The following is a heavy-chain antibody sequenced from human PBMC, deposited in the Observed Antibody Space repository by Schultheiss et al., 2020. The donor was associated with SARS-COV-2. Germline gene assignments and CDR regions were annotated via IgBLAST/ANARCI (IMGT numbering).Heavy chain of an antibody. CDR2: ISYDGTNK. CDR3: ARDGSSLFFAEYFQH. CDR1: GFTFSDYS. J-gene: IGHJ1*01. Sequence: GGSLRLSCAASGFTFSDYSMNWVRQAPGKGLEWVALISYDGTNKYYADSVKGRFTISRDNSKNTLYLQMNSLRAEDTAVYYCARDGSSLFFAEYFQHWGQGTLVTVSS. D-gene: IGHD2/OR15-2a*01. V-gene: IGHV3-33*05.